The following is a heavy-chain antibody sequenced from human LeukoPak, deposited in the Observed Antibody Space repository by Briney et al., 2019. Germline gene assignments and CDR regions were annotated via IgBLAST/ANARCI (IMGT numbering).Heavy chain of an antibody. J-gene: IGHJ4*02. D-gene: IGHD3-10*01. CDR2: IYYSGST. CDR1: GGSISSYF. Sequence: SETLSLTCTVSGGSISSYFWSWIRQPPGKGLEWIGYIYYSGSTNYNYNPSLKSRVTLSVDTSKDHFSLKLSSVTAADTAVYYCARSYYYGSGGYSGFGYWGQGTLVTVSS. CDR3: ARSYYYGSGGYSGFGY. V-gene: IGHV4-59*01.